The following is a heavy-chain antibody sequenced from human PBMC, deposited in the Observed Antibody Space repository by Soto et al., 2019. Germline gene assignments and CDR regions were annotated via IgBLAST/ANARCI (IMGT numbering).Heavy chain of an antibody. D-gene: IGHD2-15*01. J-gene: IGHJ5*02. CDR2: MYYGGRT. Sequence: SETLSLTCTVSGGSVSSGRYYWSWIRQHTGQGLEWIGYMYYGGRTNYTPSLKSRVTISVDTSKMQVSLKLSSVTAADTAVYFCARGTPSPLIVRSSRGPWFDPWGQGTLVTVSS. CDR3: ARGTPSPLIVRSSRGPWFDP. V-gene: IGHV4-61*01. CDR1: GGSVSSGRYY.